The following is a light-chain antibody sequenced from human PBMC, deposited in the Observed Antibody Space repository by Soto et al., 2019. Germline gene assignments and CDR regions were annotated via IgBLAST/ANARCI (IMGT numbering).Light chain of an antibody. CDR1: SVHSTYT. CDR2: VERSGRN. V-gene: IGLV4-60*03. Sequence: QSVLTQSSSASASLGSSVKITCTLSSVHSTYTIAWHQQQPGKATRYLMKVERSGRNNKGSGVPDRFSGSSSGADRYLTISNLQSEDEADYYCETWDSNTQAVFGGGTKLTAL. CDR3: ETWDSNTQAV. J-gene: IGLJ3*02.